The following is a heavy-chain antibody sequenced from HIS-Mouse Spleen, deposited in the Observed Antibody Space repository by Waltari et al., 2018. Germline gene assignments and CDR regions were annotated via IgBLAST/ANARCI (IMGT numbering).Heavy chain of an antibody. D-gene: IGHD4-4*01. Sequence: QVQLVQSGAEVKKPGASVKVSCKASGYTFTSYDINWVRQATGQGLEWMGWMNPNNGNTGYEQQFQGRVTMTRNTSISTAYMELSSLRSEDTAVYYCARGHDYSNYFDYWGQGTPVTVSS. V-gene: IGHV1-8*01. CDR1: GYTFTSYD. CDR2: MNPNNGNT. J-gene: IGHJ4*02. CDR3: ARGHDYSNYFDY.